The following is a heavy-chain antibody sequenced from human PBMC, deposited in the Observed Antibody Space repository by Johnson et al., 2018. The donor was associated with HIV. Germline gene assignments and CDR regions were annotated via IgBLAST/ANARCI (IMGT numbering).Heavy chain of an antibody. V-gene: IGHV3-74*01. J-gene: IGHJ3*02. Sequence: VQLVESGGRLVQPGGSLRLSCAASGFSFSTYWMHWVRRVPGKGLEWVSRINSDGSSTTYADSVKGRFTISRDNAKNTLYLQMNSLRAEDTAVYYCPRETNSAMAGDAFDIWGQGTMVTVSS. CDR2: INSDGSST. CDR3: PRETNSAMAGDAFDI. CDR1: GFSFSTYW. D-gene: IGHD5-18*01.